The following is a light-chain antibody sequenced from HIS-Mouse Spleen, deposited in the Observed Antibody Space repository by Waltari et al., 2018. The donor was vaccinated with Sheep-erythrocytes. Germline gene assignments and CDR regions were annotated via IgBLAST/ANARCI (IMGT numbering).Light chain of an antibody. J-gene: IGLJ2*01. CDR3: QAWDSSTAVV. V-gene: IGLV3-1*01. CDR1: KLGDKY. CDR2: QDS. Sequence: QPPSVSVSPGQTASITCSGDKLGDKYACWYQQKPGQSPVLVIYQDSKRPSGIPERFSGSNSGNTATLTISGTQAMDEADYYCQAWDSSTAVVFGGGTKLTVL.